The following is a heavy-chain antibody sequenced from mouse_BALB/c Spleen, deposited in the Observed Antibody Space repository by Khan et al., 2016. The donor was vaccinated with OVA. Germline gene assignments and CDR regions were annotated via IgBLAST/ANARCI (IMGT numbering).Heavy chain of an antibody. CDR3: ARTARIKY. J-gene: IGHJ2*01. Sequence: QLEESGPGLVKPSQSLSLTRTVTGYSITSGYGWNWIRQFPGNKLEWMGYISYSGSTNYNPSLKSRISITRDTSKNQFFLQLNSVTTEDTATYYCARTARIKYWGQGTTLTVSS. V-gene: IGHV3-2*02. D-gene: IGHD1-2*01. CDR1: GYSITSGYG. CDR2: ISYSGST.